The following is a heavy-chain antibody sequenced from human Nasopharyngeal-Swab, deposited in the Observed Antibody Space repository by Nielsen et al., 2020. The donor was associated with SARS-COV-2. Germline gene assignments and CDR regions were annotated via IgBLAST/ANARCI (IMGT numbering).Heavy chain of an antibody. V-gene: IGHV3-74*01. CDR3: ARGYAAMGFFDY. CDR2: INSDGSST. CDR1: GFTFGTYW. D-gene: IGHD2-2*01. J-gene: IGHJ4*02. Sequence: GESLKISCAASGFTFGTYWMHWVRQAPGKGLEWVSRINSDGSSTGDADSVKGRFTVSRDSAKNTLYLQMNSLRAEDTAVYYCARGYAAMGFFDYWGQGTLVTVSS.